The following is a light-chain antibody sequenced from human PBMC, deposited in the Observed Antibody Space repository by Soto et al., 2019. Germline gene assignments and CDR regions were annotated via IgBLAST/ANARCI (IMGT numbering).Light chain of an antibody. J-gene: IGLJ2*01. CDR3: SSYTSSSTAV. CDR1: SSDIGGYNY. Sequence: QSALTQPASVSGSPGQSITISCTGTSSDIGGYNYVSWYQQHPGKAPKLMIYDVNNRPSGVSNRFSGSKSGNRASLTISGLQAEDEADYYCSSYTSSSTAVFGGGTKLTVL. CDR2: DVN. V-gene: IGLV2-14*03.